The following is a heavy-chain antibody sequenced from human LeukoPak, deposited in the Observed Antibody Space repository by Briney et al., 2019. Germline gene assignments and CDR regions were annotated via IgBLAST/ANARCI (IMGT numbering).Heavy chain of an antibody. Sequence: ASVKVSCKVSGYTLTELSMHWVRQAPGQGLEWMGWISAYNGNTNYAQKLQGRVTMTTDTSTSTAYMELRSLRSDDTAVYYCARDSPYGDYPLLGYYYGMDVWGQGTTVTVSS. CDR3: ARDSPYGDYPLLGYYYGMDV. J-gene: IGHJ6*02. V-gene: IGHV1-18*01. CDR1: GYTLTELS. CDR2: ISAYNGNT. D-gene: IGHD4-17*01.